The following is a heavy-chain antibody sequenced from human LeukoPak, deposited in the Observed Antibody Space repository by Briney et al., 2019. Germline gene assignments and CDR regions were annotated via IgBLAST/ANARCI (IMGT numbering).Heavy chain of an antibody. Sequence: GGSLRLSCAASGFTFNSYGMHWVRQAPGKGLEWVAVISYDGSNKYYADSVKGRFTISRDNAKNSLYLQMNSLRAEDTALYYCAKGPREAHYYYYGMDVWGQGTTVTVSS. J-gene: IGHJ6*02. CDR1: GFTFNSYG. CDR2: ISYDGSNK. CDR3: AKGPREAHYYYYGMDV. V-gene: IGHV3-30*18.